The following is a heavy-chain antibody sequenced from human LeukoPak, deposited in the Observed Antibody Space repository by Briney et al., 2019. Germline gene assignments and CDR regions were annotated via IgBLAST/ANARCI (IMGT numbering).Heavy chain of an antibody. J-gene: IGHJ5*02. Sequence: GGSLRLSCAASGFTFSSYAMSWVRQAPGKGLEWVSAISGSGGSTYYADSVKGRFTISRDNAKKSLYLQMSSLRAEDTAVYYCARDAEVGTLFGVLSRYNWFDPWGQGALVTVSS. V-gene: IGHV3-23*01. CDR1: GFTFSSYA. D-gene: IGHD3-3*01. CDR2: ISGSGGST. CDR3: ARDAEVGTLFGVLSRYNWFDP.